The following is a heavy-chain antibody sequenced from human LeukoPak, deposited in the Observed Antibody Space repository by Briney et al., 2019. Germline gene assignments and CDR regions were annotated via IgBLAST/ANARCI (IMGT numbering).Heavy chain of an antibody. CDR2: INHSGST. D-gene: IGHD3-3*01. J-gene: IGHJ4*02. CDR3: ARDRFTYYDFWSGPGYFDY. V-gene: IGHV4-34*01. CDR1: GGSFSGYY. Sequence: TSETLSLTCAVYGGSFSGYYWSWIRQPPGKGLEWIGEINHSGSTSYNPSLKSRVTTSVDTSKNQFSLKLSSVTAADTAVYYCARDRFTYYDFWSGPGYFDYWGQGTLVTVSS.